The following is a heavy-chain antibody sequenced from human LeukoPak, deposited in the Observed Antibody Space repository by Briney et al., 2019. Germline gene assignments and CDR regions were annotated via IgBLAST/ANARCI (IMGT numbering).Heavy chain of an antibody. D-gene: IGHD6-13*01. CDR1: GFTFSDYS. J-gene: IGHJ4*02. CDR3: ARDDTSSWYQEY. V-gene: IGHV3-69-1*01. Sequence: PGGSLRLSCTASGFTFSDYSLNWVRQAPGKGLEWVAYIKSNIYYADSVKGRFTISRDNAKNLLYLQMNSLTAEDTGVYYCARDDTSSWYQEYWGQGTLVTVPS. CDR2: IKSNI.